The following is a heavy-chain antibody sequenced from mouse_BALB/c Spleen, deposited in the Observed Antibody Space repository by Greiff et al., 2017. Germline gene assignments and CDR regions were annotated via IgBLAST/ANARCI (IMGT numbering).Heavy chain of an antibody. D-gene: IGHD2-1*01. CDR1: GFTFNTYA. Sequence: EVMLVESGGGLVQPKGSLKLSCAASGFTFNTYAMNWVRQAPGKGLEWVARIRSKSNNYATYYADSVKDRFTISRDDSQSMLYLQMNNLKTEDTAMYYCVRRGYGYGNLYYYAMDYWGQGTSVTVSS. CDR2: IRSKSNNYAT. CDR3: VRRGYGYGNLYYYAMDY. V-gene: IGHV10-1*02. J-gene: IGHJ4*01.